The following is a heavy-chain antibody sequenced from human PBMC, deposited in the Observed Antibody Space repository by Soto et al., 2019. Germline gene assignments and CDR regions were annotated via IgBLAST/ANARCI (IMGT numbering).Heavy chain of an antibody. J-gene: IGHJ6*02. V-gene: IGHV4-61*01. CDR1: GEALGSGQSY. Sequence: QVQLQESGPGLVKSSETLSLICFVSGEALGSGQSYWNWIRQAPGKGLEWIGQTFVTGATKYSAFPQGRGTLAGGTSKSQISLTLTSVTAADSATYFCARGRSDSAGSSFGRRMDVWGQGTTVTVSS. D-gene: IGHD3-10*01. CDR2: TFVTGAT. CDR3: ARGRSDSAGSSFGRRMDV.